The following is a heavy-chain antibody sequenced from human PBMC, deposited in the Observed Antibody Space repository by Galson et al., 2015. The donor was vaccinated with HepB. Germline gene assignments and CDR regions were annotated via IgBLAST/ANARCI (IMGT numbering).Heavy chain of an antibody. Sequence: LRLSCAASGFTFSSYSMNWVRQALGKGLEWVSSISSSSSYIYYADSVKGRFTISRDNAKNSLYLQMNSLRAEDTAVYYCARGDDFWSGDDYWGQGTLVTVSS. V-gene: IGHV3-21*01. CDR1: GFTFSSYS. CDR3: ARGDDFWSGDDY. CDR2: ISSSSSYI. J-gene: IGHJ4*02. D-gene: IGHD3-3*01.